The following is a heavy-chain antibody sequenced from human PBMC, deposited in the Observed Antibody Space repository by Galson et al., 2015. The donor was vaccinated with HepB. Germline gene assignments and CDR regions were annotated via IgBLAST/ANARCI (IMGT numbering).Heavy chain of an antibody. CDR1: GYTFTSYD. CDR2: MNPNSGNT. J-gene: IGHJ6*03. V-gene: IGHV1-8*01. CDR3: ASGGVVPAANDYYYYYYMDV. D-gene: IGHD2-2*01. Sequence: SVKVSCKASGYTFTSYDINWVRQATGQGLEWMGWMNPNSGNTGYAQKFQGRVTMTRNTSTSTAYMELSSLRSEDTAVYYCASGGVVPAANDYYYYYYMDVWSKGTTVTVSS.